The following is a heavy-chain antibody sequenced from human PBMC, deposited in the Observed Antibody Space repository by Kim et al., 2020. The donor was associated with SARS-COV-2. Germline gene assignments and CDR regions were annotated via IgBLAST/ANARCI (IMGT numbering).Heavy chain of an antibody. CDR2: ISYDGSNK. J-gene: IGHJ4*02. V-gene: IGHV3-33*05. Sequence: GGSLRLSCAASGFTFSSYGMHWVRQAPGKGLEWVAVISYDGSNKYYADSVKGRFTISRDNSKNTLYLQMNSLRAEDTAVYYCASSYYYGSGSYKPFDYWGQGTLFTVSS. CDR3: ASSYYYGSGSYKPFDY. CDR1: GFTFSSYG. D-gene: IGHD3-10*01.